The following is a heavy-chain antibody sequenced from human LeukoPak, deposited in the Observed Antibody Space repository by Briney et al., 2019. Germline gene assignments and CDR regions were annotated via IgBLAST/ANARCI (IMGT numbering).Heavy chain of an antibody. J-gene: IGHJ6*03. V-gene: IGHV4-59*08. D-gene: IGHD5-12*01. Sequence: SETLSLTCTVSGGSISSYYWSWIRQPPGKGPEWIGYIHYSGSTNYNPSLKSRVTISVDTSKNQFSLKLSSVTAADTAVYYCARRLNSGYGEYMDVWGKGTTVTVSS. CDR2: IHYSGST. CDR1: GGSISSYY. CDR3: ARRLNSGYGEYMDV.